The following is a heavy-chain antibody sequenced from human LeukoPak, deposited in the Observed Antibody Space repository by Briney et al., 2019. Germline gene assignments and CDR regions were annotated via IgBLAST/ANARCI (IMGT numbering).Heavy chain of an antibody. V-gene: IGHV1-18*01. D-gene: IGHD3-10*01. CDR1: GCTFTSYG. CDR2: ISAYNGNT. Sequence: ASVKVSCKASGCTFTSYGISWVRQAPGQGLEWMGWISAYNGNTNYAQKLQGRVTMTTDTSTSTAYMELRSLRSDDTAVYYCARDQPDMVRGARPHAFDIWGQGTMVTVSS. CDR3: ARDQPDMVRGARPHAFDI. J-gene: IGHJ3*02.